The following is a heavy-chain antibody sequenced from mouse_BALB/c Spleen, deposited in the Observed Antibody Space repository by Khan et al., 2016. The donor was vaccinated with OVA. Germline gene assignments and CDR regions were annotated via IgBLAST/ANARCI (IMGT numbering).Heavy chain of an antibody. V-gene: IGHV1-76*01. Sequence: VQLVESGTELVRPGASVELSCKTSGYIFTSYWIHWVKQRSGQGLEWFARIYPGTDNTYYNEKLKDKVTLTADKSSSTVYMQLSSLKSEDSAVYCCAREEALYYFDYWGQGTTLTVSS. CDR1: GYIFTSYW. D-gene: IGHD3-2*02. CDR3: AREEALYYFDY. J-gene: IGHJ2*01. CDR2: IYPGTDNT.